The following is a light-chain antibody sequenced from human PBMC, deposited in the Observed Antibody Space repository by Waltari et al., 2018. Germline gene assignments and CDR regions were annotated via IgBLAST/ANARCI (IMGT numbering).Light chain of an antibody. V-gene: IGKV1-33*01. CDR2: DAS. CDR1: QDISNY. J-gene: IGKJ4*01. CDR3: QQYDNLLLLT. Sequence: DIQMTQSPSSLSASVGARVTITCQASQDISNYLNWYQQKPGKAPKLLIYDASNLETGVPARFSGSGSGTDFTFTISSLQPEDIATYYCQQYDNLLLLTFGGGTKVEIK.